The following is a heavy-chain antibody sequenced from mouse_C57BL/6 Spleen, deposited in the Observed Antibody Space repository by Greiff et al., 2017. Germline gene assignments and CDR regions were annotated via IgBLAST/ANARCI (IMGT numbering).Heavy chain of an antibody. J-gene: IGHJ2*01. CDR2: INYDGSST. V-gene: IGHV5-16*01. Sequence: EVQLVESEGGLVQPGSSMKLSCTASGFTFSDYYMAWVRQVPEKGLEWVANINYDGSSTYYMDSLKSRFIISRDNAKNILYLQMSSLKSEDTATYYCARGIYEGYYYFDYWGQGTTLTVSS. D-gene: IGHD2-3*01. CDR1: GFTFSDYY. CDR3: ARGIYEGYYYFDY.